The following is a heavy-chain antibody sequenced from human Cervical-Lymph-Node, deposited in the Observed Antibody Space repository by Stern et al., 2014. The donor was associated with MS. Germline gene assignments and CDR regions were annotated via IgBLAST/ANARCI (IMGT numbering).Heavy chain of an antibody. J-gene: IGHJ4*02. Sequence: VQLVQSGAEVKKPGGSLKISCKLSGYSFTIYYIAWVRQMTGKGLEWMVFIYPYDSDTTYSPSFQGQVTISADKSITTAYLQWSSLRASDTAMYYCARHVQGFDYWGQGTLVTVSS. CDR1: GYSFTIYY. CDR2: IYPYDSDT. CDR3: ARHVQGFDY. V-gene: IGHV5-51*01.